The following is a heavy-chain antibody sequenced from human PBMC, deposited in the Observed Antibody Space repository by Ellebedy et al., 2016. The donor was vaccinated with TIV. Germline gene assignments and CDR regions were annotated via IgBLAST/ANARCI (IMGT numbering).Heavy chain of an antibody. V-gene: IGHV3-74*01. CDR3: ARSRDGYNFIGDY. Sequence: PGGSLRLSCTASGFTFSYYWMHWVRQAPGKGLVWVSRINSDGSSTSYADSVKGRFTISRDNAKNTLYLQMNSLRAEDTAVYYCARSRDGYNFIGDYWGQGTLVTVSS. J-gene: IGHJ4*02. D-gene: IGHD5-24*01. CDR2: INSDGSST. CDR1: GFTFSYYW.